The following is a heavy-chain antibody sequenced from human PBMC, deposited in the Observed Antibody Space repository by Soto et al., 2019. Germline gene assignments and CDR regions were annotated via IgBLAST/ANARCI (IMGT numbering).Heavy chain of an antibody. Sequence: GGSLRLSCAASGFTVSSNYMSWVRQAPGKGLEWVSVIYSGGSTYYADSVKGRFTISRDNSKNTLYLQMNSLRAEDTAVYYCARGFLYDILTGYLFDYWGQGTLVTVSS. CDR1: GFTVSSNY. D-gene: IGHD3-9*01. CDR3: ARGFLYDILTGYLFDY. CDR2: IYSGGST. J-gene: IGHJ4*02. V-gene: IGHV3-66*01.